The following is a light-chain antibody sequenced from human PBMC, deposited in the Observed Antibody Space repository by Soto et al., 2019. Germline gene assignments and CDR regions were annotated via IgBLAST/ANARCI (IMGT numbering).Light chain of an antibody. CDR2: EVS. CDR1: SSDVGGYNY. V-gene: IGLV2-14*01. J-gene: IGLJ3*02. CDR3: RSYTSSSPDWV. Sequence: QSALTQPASVAGSPGQSITISCTGTSSDVGGYNYVSWYQQHPGKAPKLMIYEVSNRPSGVSNRFSGSKSANTASLTISGLHAEDEADYYCRSYTSSSPDWVFGGGTKLTVL.